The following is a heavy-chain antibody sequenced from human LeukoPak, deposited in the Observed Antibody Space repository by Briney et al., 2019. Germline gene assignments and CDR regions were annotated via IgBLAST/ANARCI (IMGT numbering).Heavy chain of an antibody. CDR3: ARDRIAVAGKPFDY. Sequence: SVKVSCKASGGTFSSYAISWVRQAPGQGLEWMGRIIPIFGTANYAQKFQGRLTITTDESTSTAYMELSSLRSEDTAVYYCARDRIAVAGKPFDYWGQGTLVTVSS. D-gene: IGHD6-19*01. J-gene: IGHJ4*02. V-gene: IGHV1-69*05. CDR2: IIPIFGTA. CDR1: GGTFSSYA.